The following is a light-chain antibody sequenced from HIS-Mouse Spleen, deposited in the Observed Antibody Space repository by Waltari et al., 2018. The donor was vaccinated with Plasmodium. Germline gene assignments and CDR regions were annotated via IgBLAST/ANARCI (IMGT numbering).Light chain of an antibody. J-gene: IGLJ3*02. CDR1: ALPKKY. Sequence: SYELTQPPSVSVSPGQTARITCPGHALPKKYAYWYQQKSGKAPVLVIYEDSKRPSGIPERFSGSSSGTMATLTISGAQVEDEADYYCYSTDSSGNHRVFGGGTKLTVL. CDR2: EDS. V-gene: IGLV3-10*01. CDR3: YSTDSSGNHRV.